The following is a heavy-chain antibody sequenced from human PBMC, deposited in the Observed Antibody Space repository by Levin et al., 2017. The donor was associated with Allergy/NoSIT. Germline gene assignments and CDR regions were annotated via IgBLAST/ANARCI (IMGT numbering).Heavy chain of an antibody. CDR1: GYSFTTYW. D-gene: IGHD3-9*01. J-gene: IGHJ5*01. CDR2: IYPGESDT. Sequence: GESLKISCQTSGYSFTTYWNGWVRQMPGKGLEWMGIIYPGESDTRYSPSFQGQVTISADKSTSTAYLQWSSLKASDTAMYFCARHGRWRAPILYAFDSWGQGTLVTVSS. CDR3: ARHGRWRAPILYAFDS. V-gene: IGHV5-51*01.